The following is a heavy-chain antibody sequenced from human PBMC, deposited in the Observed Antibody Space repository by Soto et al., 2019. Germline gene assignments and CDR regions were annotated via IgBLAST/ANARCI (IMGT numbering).Heavy chain of an antibody. CDR1: GYSFTSYW. CDR3: ARTAAAGKNYDGMDV. V-gene: IGHV5-51*01. J-gene: IGHJ6*02. D-gene: IGHD6-13*01. CDR2: IYPGDSDT. Sequence: PGESLKISCKGSGYSFTSYWIGWVRQMPGKGMESMGIIYPGDSDTRYSPSFQGQVTISADKSISTAYLQWSSLKASDTGMYYCARTAAAGKNYDGMDVWGQGTTVTVSS.